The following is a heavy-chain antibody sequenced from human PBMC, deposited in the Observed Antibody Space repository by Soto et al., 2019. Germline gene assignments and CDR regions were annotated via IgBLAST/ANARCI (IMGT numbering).Heavy chain of an antibody. CDR3: ARGYTYYYDRSGHYIPYAFDI. J-gene: IGHJ3*02. Sequence: QVQLQESGPGLVKPSQTLSLTCTVSGGSISSGDYYWSWIRQPPGQGLEWIGYIYYSGSTYYNPSLKRRLTVSVGTSKNLFPLKLSSVTAADTAVYYCARGYTYYYDRSGHYIPYAFDIWGQGTMVTVSS. CDR1: GGSISSGDYY. CDR2: IYYSGST. D-gene: IGHD3-22*01. V-gene: IGHV4-30-4*01.